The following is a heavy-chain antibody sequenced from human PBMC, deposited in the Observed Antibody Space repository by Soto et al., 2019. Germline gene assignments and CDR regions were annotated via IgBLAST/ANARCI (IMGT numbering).Heavy chain of an antibody. CDR3: ARVGYSGYDWRLGRSYYFDY. J-gene: IGHJ4*02. Sequence: GGSLRLSCAASGFTFSSYAMHWVRQAPGKGLEWVAVISYDGSNKYYADSVKGRFTISRDNSKNTLYLQMNSLRAEDTAVYYCARVGYSGYDWRLGRSYYFDYWGQGTLVTVSS. D-gene: IGHD5-12*01. CDR1: GFTFSSYA. V-gene: IGHV3-30-3*01. CDR2: ISYDGSNK.